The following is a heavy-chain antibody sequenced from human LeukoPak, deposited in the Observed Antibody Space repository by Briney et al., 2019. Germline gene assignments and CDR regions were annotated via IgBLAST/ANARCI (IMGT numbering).Heavy chain of an antibody. V-gene: IGHV3-53*01. CDR2: IYSGGST. CDR1: GFTVISNY. CDR3: ARERPHYYEPNGDAFDI. J-gene: IGHJ3*02. D-gene: IGHD3-22*01. Sequence: PGGSLRLSCAASGFTVISNYMSWVRQAPGKGLEWVSVIYSGGSTYYADSVKGRFTIARDNSKNTLYLQMNSLRAEDTAVYYCARERPHYYEPNGDAFDIWGQGTMVTVSS.